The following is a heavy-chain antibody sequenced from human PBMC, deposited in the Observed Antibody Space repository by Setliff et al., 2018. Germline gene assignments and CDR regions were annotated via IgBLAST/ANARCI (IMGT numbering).Heavy chain of an antibody. J-gene: IGHJ4*02. CDR3: VRESRSTWYRRDF. D-gene: IGHD6-13*01. CDR1: GGSITESF. V-gene: IGHV4-4*07. Sequence: PSETLSLTCTVSGGSITESFWSWIRQPAGKGLEWIGRMFVSKTTDYNPSLKSRVSMSMDTPNNEFYLKLSSVTAADTAVYYCVRESRSTWYRRDFWGQGTLVTVSS. CDR2: MFVSKTT.